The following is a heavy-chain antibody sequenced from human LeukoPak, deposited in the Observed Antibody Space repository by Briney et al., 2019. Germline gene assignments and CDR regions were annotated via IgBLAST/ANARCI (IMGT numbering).Heavy chain of an antibody. J-gene: IGHJ4*02. Sequence: GASVKVSCKASGYTFTGYYMHWVRQAPGQGLEWMGWINPNSGGTNYAQKFQGWVTMTRDTSISTAYMELSRLRSDDTAVYYCARARIYSGGWYDYWGQGTLVTVSS. CDR1: GYTFTGYY. CDR3: ARARIYSGGWYDY. CDR2: INPNSGGT. D-gene: IGHD6-19*01. V-gene: IGHV1-2*04.